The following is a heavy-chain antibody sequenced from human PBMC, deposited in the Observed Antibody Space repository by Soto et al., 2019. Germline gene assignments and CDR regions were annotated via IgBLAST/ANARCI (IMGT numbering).Heavy chain of an antibody. CDR2: INPNSGGT. CDR1: GYTFTGYY. J-gene: IGHJ4*02. V-gene: IGHV1-2*04. Sequence: ASVKVSCKASGYTFTGYYMHWERQAPGQGLEWMGWINPNSGGTNYAQKFQGWVTMTRDTSNSTAYMELSRLRSDDTAVYYCARGVGSYHSGYYFDYWGQGTLVTVSS. D-gene: IGHD1-26*01. CDR3: ARGVGSYHSGYYFDY.